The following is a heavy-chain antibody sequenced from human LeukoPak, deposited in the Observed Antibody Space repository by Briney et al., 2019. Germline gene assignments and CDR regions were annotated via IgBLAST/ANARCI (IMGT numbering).Heavy chain of an antibody. D-gene: IGHD1-7*01. V-gene: IGHV3-13*01. CDR3: ARAGLYNWNYEGTAYFDY. CDR2: IGTAGDT. CDR1: GFTFSSYD. Sequence: GGSLRLSCAACGFTFSSYDMHWVRQATGKGLEWVSAIGTAGDTYYPGSVKGRFTISRDSAKNSLYLQMNSLRAEDTALYYCARAGLYNWNYEGTAYFDYWGQGTLVTVSS. J-gene: IGHJ4*02.